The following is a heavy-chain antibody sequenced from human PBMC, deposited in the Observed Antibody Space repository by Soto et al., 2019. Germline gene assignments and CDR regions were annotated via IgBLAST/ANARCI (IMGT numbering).Heavy chain of an antibody. D-gene: IGHD5-18*01. J-gene: IGHJ4*02. Sequence: SETLSLTCTVSGDSIRSSSHYWAWNRQPPGKGLEWIGGFYYSGSPYYNPSLKSRVTISVDTSKKQFSLKLSSVTAADTAVYYCASYRYGLLDYWGQGTLVTVSS. CDR2: FYYSGSP. CDR1: GDSIRSSSHY. CDR3: ASYRYGLLDY. V-gene: IGHV4-39*07.